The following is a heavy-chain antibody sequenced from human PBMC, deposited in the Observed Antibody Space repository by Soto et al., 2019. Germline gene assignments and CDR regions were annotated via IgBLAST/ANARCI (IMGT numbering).Heavy chain of an antibody. J-gene: IGHJ4*02. CDR1: GYTFTNYW. D-gene: IGHD2-2*03. Sequence: GESLKISCKASGYTFTNYWSGWVRQVPGEGLEWMGFIFPSDSVTRYSPSFQGQVTISVDKSVDTTYLQWGSLKASDTAMYYCVRGMDRNSAGFWGLGTIVTVSS. CDR3: VRGMDRNSAGF. CDR2: IFPSDSVT. V-gene: IGHV5-51*01.